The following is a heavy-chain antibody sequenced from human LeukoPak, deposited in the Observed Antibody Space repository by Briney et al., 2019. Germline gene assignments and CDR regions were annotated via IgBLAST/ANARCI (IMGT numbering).Heavy chain of an antibody. V-gene: IGHV3-7*01. J-gene: IGHJ4*02. CDR2: IKQDGTDK. CDR1: GFTFSTYW. D-gene: IGHD3-16*01. CDR3: ASNWAYDYVVQSY. Sequence: PGGSLRLSCAGSGFTFSTYWMSWVRQAPGKGLDWVANIKQDGTDKYYVDSVKGRFTISRDNAKNLLYLQMNSLRAEDTAVYYCASNWAYDYVVQSYWGQGTLVTVSS.